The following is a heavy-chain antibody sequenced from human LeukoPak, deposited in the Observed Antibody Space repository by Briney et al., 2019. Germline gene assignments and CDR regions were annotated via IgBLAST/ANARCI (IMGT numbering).Heavy chain of an antibody. J-gene: IGHJ5*02. CDR2: ISPSGGIT. Sequence: GGSLRLSCAASGFTFSSHGMNWVRQAPGKGLEWVSGISPSGGITYYTDSVKGRFTISRDNVKKSLFLQMNSLRAEDTAVYYCARGPSLGYCSGDSCYSWDLWGQGTLVTVSS. CDR3: ARGPSLGYCSGDSCYSWDL. CDR1: GFTFSSHG. D-gene: IGHD2-15*01. V-gene: IGHV3-23*01.